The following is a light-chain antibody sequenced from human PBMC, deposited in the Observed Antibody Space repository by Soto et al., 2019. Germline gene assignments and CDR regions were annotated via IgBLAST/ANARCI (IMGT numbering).Light chain of an antibody. CDR2: GAS. J-gene: IGKJ5*01. V-gene: IGKV3-20*01. CDR3: QQYGSSPRIT. CDR1: QSVSSSY. Sequence: EIVLTQSPGTLSLSPGERATLSCRASQSVSSSYLAWYQQKPGQAPRHLIYGASSRATGIPDRFSGSGSGTDFTFTISRLEPEDFAVYYCQQYGSSPRITFGQGTRLEIK.